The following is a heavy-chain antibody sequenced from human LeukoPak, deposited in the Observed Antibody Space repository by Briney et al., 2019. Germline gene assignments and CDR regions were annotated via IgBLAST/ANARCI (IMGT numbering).Heavy chain of an antibody. CDR1: GYSFTGYY. J-gene: IGHJ6*03. D-gene: IGHD4-11*01. Sequence: GASVKVSCKASGYSFTGYYMHWVRQAPGQGLEWMGRINPNSGGTNYAQKFQGRVTTTRDTPISTAYMELSRLRSDDTAVCYCASAQDYSNQYFDYYYMDVWGKGTTVTVSS. CDR2: INPNSGGT. V-gene: IGHV1-2*06. CDR3: ASAQDYSNQYFDYYYMDV.